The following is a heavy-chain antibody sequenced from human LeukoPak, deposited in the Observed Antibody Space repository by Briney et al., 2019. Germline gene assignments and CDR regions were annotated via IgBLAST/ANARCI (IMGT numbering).Heavy chain of an antibody. CDR3: ARSAFFYGSGRGWFDT. D-gene: IGHD3-10*01. Sequence: SQTLSLTCSVSGGSTTTGPHFWGWLRQPPGEALERIGSVYESGTTYYSPSLKSRVTLSIDESKSQLSLRLTSVTAADTAMCFCARSAFFYGSGRGWFDTWGPGTLVSVSS. V-gene: IGHV4-39*01. CDR2: VYESGTT. J-gene: IGHJ5*02. CDR1: GGSTTTGPHF.